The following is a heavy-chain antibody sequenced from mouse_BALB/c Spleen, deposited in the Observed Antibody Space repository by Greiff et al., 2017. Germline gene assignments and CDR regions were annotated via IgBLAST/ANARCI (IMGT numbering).Heavy chain of an antibody. V-gene: IGHV1-14*01. CDR2: INPYNDGT. D-gene: IGHD2-4*01. Sequence: EVQLQQSGPELVKPGASVKMSCKASGYTFTSYVMHWVKQKPGQGLEWIGYINPYNDGTKYNEKFKGKATLTSDKSSSTAYMELSSLTSEDSAVYYCARKKGYDYDDDYFDYWGQGTTLTVSS. CDR1: GYTFTSYV. J-gene: IGHJ2*01. CDR3: ARKKGYDYDDDYFDY.